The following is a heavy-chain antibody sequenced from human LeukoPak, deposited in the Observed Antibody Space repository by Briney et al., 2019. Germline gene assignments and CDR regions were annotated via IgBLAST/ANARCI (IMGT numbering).Heavy chain of an antibody. CDR2: ISRSNSFI. V-gene: IGHV3-21*01. CDR3: ARGTNWSPLDFDY. J-gene: IGHJ4*02. Sequence: GGSLRLSCAASRFIFSSYHMHWVRQPPGKGLEWVSSISRSNSFIYYADSMKGRFAISRDNAKNSLYLQMNSLRAEDTAVYYCARGTNWSPLDFDYWGQGTLVTVSS. CDR1: RFIFSSYH. D-gene: IGHD1-20*01.